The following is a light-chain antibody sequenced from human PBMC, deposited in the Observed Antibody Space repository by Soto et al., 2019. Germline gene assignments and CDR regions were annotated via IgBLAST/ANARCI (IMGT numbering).Light chain of an antibody. CDR1: QSVSNNY. CDR2: GAS. Sequence: EIVLRQSPATLSLSPGERATLSCRASQSVSNNYLAWYQQKPGQAPRLLIYGASTRATGIPARFNGSGSGTDFTLTISTLEPEDFAVYYCQQRSSWLTFGGGTKVDIK. V-gene: IGKV3D-20*02. CDR3: QQRSSWLT. J-gene: IGKJ4*01.